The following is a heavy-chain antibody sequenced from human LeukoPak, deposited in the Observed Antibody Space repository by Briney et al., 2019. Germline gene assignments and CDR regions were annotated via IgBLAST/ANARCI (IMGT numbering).Heavy chain of an antibody. CDR2: ISDTGTT. CDR1: GGSISSYY. D-gene: IGHD3-22*01. J-gene: IGHJ4*02. V-gene: IGHV4-59*01. Sequence: SETLSLTCTVSGGSISSYYWNWIRQPPGKGPEWIGCISDTGTTKYNPAFKSRVTISVDTSKNQFSLKLTSVTAADTAVYFCATGYYEPFEKWGQGTLASVSS. CDR3: ATGYYEPFEK.